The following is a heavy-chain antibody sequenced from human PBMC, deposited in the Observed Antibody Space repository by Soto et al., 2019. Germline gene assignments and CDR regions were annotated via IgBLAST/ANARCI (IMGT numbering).Heavy chain of an antibody. CDR2: YHSGGST. J-gene: IGHJ6*02. D-gene: IGHD2-15*01. CDR3: GRSRQMASGNDYGLDV. CDR1: GVSLNTADTW. Sequence: QVQLQESGSGLVKPSQSLSLTCTVSGVSLNTADTWWSWIRQSPGKGLEFIGYYHSGGSTYYDACFRSRVIISADTSNSQFSLKLSSVTVADTAVYFCGRSRQMASGNDYGLDVWGQGTTVTVSS. V-gene: IGHV4-30-4*01.